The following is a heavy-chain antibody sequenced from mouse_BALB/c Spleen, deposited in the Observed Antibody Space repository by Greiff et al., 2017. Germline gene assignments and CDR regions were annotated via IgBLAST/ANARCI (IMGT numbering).Heavy chain of an antibody. Sequence: EVKLMESGGGLVQPGGSRKLSCAASGFTFSSFGMHWVRQAPEKGLEWVAYISSGSSTIYYADTVKGRFTISRDNPKNTLFLQMTSLRSEDTAMYYCARSAYGSSWFAYWGQGTLVTVSA. D-gene: IGHD1-1*01. V-gene: IGHV5-17*02. CDR3: ARSAYGSSWFAY. CDR1: GFTFSSFG. J-gene: IGHJ3*01. CDR2: ISSGSSTI.